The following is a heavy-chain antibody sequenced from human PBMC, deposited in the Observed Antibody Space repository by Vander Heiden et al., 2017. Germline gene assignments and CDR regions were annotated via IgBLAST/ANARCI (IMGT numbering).Heavy chain of an antibody. CDR1: GFTFSSYA. J-gene: IGHJ3*01. D-gene: IGHD3-22*01. Sequence: EVQLLESGGGLVQPGGSLRLSCAASGFTFSSYALNWVRQVPGKGLGWFSGISGSGGRTYYADSVKGRFTISRDNSKNTLYVQMTSLRAEDTAVYYCAKGVAYYYDTSGLDAFDVWGQGTMVTVSS. CDR2: ISGSGGRT. CDR3: AKGVAYYYDTSGLDAFDV. V-gene: IGHV3-23*01.